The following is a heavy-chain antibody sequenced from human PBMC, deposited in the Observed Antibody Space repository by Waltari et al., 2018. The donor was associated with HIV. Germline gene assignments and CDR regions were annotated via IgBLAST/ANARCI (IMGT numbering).Heavy chain of an antibody. CDR2: TRYDGTNK. Sequence: VQLVESGGGVVQPGGSLRHSCTASGFPFSNYGMHWVRQAPGKGLQWVAFTRYDGTNKYYVDSVKGRFIISRDNSKNTLSLQMHSLRAEDTAVYYCAKAPHHYDSSGPVYWGQGTLVTVSS. D-gene: IGHD3-22*01. CDR1: GFPFSNYG. V-gene: IGHV3-30*02. CDR3: AKAPHHYDSSGPVY. J-gene: IGHJ4*02.